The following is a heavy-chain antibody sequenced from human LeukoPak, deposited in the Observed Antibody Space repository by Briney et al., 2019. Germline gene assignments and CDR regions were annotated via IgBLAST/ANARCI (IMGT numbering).Heavy chain of an antibody. CDR3: ASQQTRFGEPGRPFDY. V-gene: IGHV1-69*02. CDR2: IIPILGIA. Sequence: SVKVSCKASRDTFSSYTISWVRQAPGQGLEWMGRIIPILGIANYAQKFQGRVTITADKSTSTAYMELSSLRSEDTAVYYCASQQTRFGEPGRPFDYWGQGTLVTVSS. J-gene: IGHJ4*02. D-gene: IGHD3-10*01. CDR1: RDTFSSYT.